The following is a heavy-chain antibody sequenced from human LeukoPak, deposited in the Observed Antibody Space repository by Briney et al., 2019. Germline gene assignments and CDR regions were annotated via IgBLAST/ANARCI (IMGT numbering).Heavy chain of an antibody. CDR1: GFTFSNTW. Sequence: GGSLRLSCAASGFTFSNTWTSWVRQGPGKGLEWVGRIQRKADGGTTDYAAPVKGRFTISRDDSENTLYLQMNSLKIEDTAVYYCTTESSGGSDNWGQGTLVTVSS. V-gene: IGHV3-15*01. D-gene: IGHD1-26*01. CDR3: TTESSGGSDN. CDR2: IQRKADGGTT. J-gene: IGHJ4*02.